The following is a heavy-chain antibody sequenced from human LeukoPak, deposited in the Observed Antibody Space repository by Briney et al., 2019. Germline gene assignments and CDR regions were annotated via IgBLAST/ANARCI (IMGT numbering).Heavy chain of an antibody. CDR1: GFTFSGSA. CDR3: TRGPITMIATQDAFDI. CDR2: IRSKANSYAT. V-gene: IGHV3-73*01. J-gene: IGHJ3*02. D-gene: IGHD3-22*01. Sequence: GGSLRLSCAASGFTFSGSAMHWVRQASGKGLEWVGRIRSKANSYATAYAASVKGRFTISRDDSKNTAYLQMNSLKTEDTAVYYCTRGPITMIATQDAFDIWGQGTMVTVSS.